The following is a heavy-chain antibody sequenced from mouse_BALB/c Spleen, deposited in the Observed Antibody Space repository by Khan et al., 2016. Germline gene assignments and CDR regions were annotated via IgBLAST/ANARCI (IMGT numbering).Heavy chain of an antibody. V-gene: IGHV1-54*01. CDR2: INPGSGGT. J-gene: IGHJ3*01. Sequence: VQLQQPGAELVRPGTSVKVSCKASGYAFTNCLIEWVKQRPGQGLEWIGVINPGSGGTNYNERFKCKATLTADNSSSTAYMQLSSLTSDDSAVYFCASQYGSSYVGFAYWGQGTLVTVSA. CDR3: ASQYGSSYVGFAY. D-gene: IGHD1-1*01. CDR1: GYAFTNCL.